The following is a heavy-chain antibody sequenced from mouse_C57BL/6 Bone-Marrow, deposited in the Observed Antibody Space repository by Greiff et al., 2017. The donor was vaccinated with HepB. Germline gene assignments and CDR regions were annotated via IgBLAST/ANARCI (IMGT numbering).Heavy chain of an antibody. Sequence: EVQLQQSGPELVKPGASVKISCKASGYTFTDYYMNWVKQSHGKSLEWIGDINPNNGGTSYNQKFKGKATLTVDKSSSTAYMELRSLTSEDSAVYYCARCAITTPAWFAYWGQGTLVTVSA. CDR1: GYTFTDYY. D-gene: IGHD1-1*01. J-gene: IGHJ3*01. CDR2: INPNNGGT. CDR3: ARCAITTPAWFAY. V-gene: IGHV1-26*01.